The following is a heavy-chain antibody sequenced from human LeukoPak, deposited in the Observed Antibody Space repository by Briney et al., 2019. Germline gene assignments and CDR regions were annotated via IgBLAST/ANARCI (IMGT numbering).Heavy chain of an antibody. Sequence: GGSLRLSCAASGFTVSSNYMSWVRQAPRKGLEWVSVIYSGGSTYYADSVKGRFTISRDNSKNTLYLQMNSLRAEDTAVYYCARESTSWYFDLWGRGTLVTVSS. CDR3: ARESTSWYFDL. CDR2: IYSGGST. CDR1: GFTVSSNY. V-gene: IGHV3-53*01. J-gene: IGHJ2*01. D-gene: IGHD2-2*01.